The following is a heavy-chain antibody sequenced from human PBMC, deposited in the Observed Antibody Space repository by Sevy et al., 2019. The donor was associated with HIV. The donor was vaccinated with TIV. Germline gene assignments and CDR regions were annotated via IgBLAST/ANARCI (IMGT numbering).Heavy chain of an antibody. Sequence: LSLTCAASGFTFSSYGMHWVRQAPGKGLEWVAVIWYDGSNKYYADSVKGRFTISRDNSKNTLYLQMNSLRAEDTAVYYCARVGSAAAINYDFWSGYYEGDYWGQGTLVTVSS. CDR1: GFTFSSYG. J-gene: IGHJ4*02. V-gene: IGHV3-33*01. CDR3: ARVGSAAAINYDFWSGYYEGDY. D-gene: IGHD3-3*01. CDR2: IWYDGSNK.